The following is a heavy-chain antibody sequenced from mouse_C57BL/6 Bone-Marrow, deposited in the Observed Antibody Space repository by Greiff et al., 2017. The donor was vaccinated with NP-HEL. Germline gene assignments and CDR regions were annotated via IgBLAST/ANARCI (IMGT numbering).Heavy chain of an antibody. D-gene: IGHD2-4*01. CDR3: AKPYDYDFDD. Sequence: VQGVESGPELVKPGASVKISCKASGYAFSSSWMNWVKQRPGKGLEWIGRIYPGDGDTNYNGKFKGKATLTADKSSSTAYMQHSSLASEDSAVYFCAKPYDYDFDDRGQGTTLTVSS. CDR2: IYPGDGDT. CDR1: GYAFSSSW. V-gene: IGHV1-82*01. J-gene: IGHJ2*01.